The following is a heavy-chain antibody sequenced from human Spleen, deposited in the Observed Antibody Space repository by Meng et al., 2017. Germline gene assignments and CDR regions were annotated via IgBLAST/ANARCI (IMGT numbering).Heavy chain of an antibody. Sequence: QLKGSGPGLGKPSQPLSLTCPVSGGSVSSGSYYWSWIRQPPGKGLEWIGYIDYSRSTNYYPSLKSRVTMSVDTSKNQLSLKLSSVTAADTAVYYCAGGPWELDYWGQGILVTVSS. CDR2: IDYSRST. V-gene: IGHV4-61*01. J-gene: IGHJ4*02. CDR1: GGSVSSGSYY. D-gene: IGHD1-26*01. CDR3: AGGPWELDY.